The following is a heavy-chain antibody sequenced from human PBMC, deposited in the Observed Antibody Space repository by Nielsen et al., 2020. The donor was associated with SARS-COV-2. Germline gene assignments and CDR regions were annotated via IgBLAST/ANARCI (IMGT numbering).Heavy chain of an antibody. Sequence: GGPLRLSCAASGFIFSDYYVTWIRQVPGKGLEWVSDISSSGSITHYADSVKGRFTISRDNARNSLYLQMNSLRAEDTAMYYCATKQYYYDSRSFSIDYWGQGTLVTVSS. D-gene: IGHD3-10*01. V-gene: IGHV3-11*04. CDR1: GFIFSDYY. CDR2: ISSSGSIT. J-gene: IGHJ4*02. CDR3: ATKQYYYDSRSFSIDY.